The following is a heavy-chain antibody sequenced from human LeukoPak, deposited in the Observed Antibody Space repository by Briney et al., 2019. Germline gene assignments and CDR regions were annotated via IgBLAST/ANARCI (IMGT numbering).Heavy chain of an antibody. CDR3: ARTTSFTASGYDY. CDR2: MNPINGDS. J-gene: IGHJ4*02. V-gene: IGHV1-8*03. CDR1: GYTFTNYH. D-gene: IGHD6-25*01. Sequence: ASVTVSCKASGYTFTNYHINWVRQATGQGLEWVGWMNPINGDSGFAQKFQGRVTITRASSISTSYMELRSLTSEDTAVYFCARTTSFTASGYDYWGPGTLVTVSS.